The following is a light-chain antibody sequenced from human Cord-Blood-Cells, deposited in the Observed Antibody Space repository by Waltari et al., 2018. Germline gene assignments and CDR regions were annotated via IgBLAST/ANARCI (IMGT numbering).Light chain of an antibody. CDR3: QRYYSTPFT. CDR1: QSVLYSSNNKNY. CDR2: WAS. Sequence: DIVMTQSPDSLAVSLGERATINCKSRQSVLYSSNNKNYLAWYQQKPGQPPTLLIYWASTRESGVPDRFSGSGSGIDFTLTISSLQAEDVAVYYCQRYYSTPFTFGPGTKVDIK. J-gene: IGKJ3*01. V-gene: IGKV4-1*01.